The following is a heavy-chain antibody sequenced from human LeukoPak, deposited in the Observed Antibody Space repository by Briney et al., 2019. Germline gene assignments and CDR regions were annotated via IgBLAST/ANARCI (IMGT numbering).Heavy chain of an antibody. J-gene: IGHJ4*02. V-gene: IGHV1-18*01. Sequence: GASVKVSCKASGYTFINYGISWVRQAPGQGLEWMGWISAENGNTGYVENLQGRVTMTTDTSSSTVYMELSSLRSEDTAVYYCARGSGEPDYWGQGTLVTVSS. CDR2: ISAENGNT. D-gene: IGHD1-14*01. CDR1: GYTFINYG. CDR3: ARGSGEPDY.